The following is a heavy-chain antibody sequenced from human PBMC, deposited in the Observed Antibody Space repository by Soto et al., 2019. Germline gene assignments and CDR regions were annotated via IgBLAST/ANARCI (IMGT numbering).Heavy chain of an antibody. CDR2: IIPIFGTA. V-gene: IGHV1-69*13. Sequence: SVKVSCKASGGTFSSYAISWVRQAPGQGLEWMGGIIPIFGTANYAQKFQGRVTITADESTSTAYMELSSLRSEDTAVYYCACYSSGYYYGSSEVAFDIWGQGTMVTVSS. CDR1: GGTFSSYA. CDR3: ACYSSGYYYGSSEVAFDI. D-gene: IGHD3-22*01. J-gene: IGHJ3*02.